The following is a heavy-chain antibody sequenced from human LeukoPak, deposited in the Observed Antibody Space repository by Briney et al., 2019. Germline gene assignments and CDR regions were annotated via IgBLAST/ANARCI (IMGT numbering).Heavy chain of an antibody. CDR1: GGSFSGYY. CDR3: ARGRRGKDIVVVPAAPRGVYFDY. V-gene: IGHV4-34*01. D-gene: IGHD2-2*01. J-gene: IGHJ4*02. Sequence: PSETLSLTCAVYGGSFSGYYWSWIRQPPGKGLEWIGEINHSGSTNYDPSLKSRVTISVGTSKNQFSLKLSSVTAADTAVYYCARGRRGKDIVVVPAAPRGVYFDYWGQGTLVTVSS. CDR2: INHSGST.